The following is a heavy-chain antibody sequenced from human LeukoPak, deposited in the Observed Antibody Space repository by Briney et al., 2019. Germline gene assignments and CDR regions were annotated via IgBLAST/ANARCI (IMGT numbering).Heavy chain of an antibody. Sequence: GRSLRLSCAASGFTFSSYGMHWVRQAPGKGLEWVAFISSDGNKNYYEDSVKGRFTISRDNSKNTLFLQMSSLRPEDTAVYYCAKHDGPIVVVTVKLDYWGQGTLVTVSS. CDR2: ISSDGNKN. D-gene: IGHD2-21*02. J-gene: IGHJ4*02. CDR1: GFTFSSYG. V-gene: IGHV3-30*18. CDR3: AKHDGPIVVVTVKLDY.